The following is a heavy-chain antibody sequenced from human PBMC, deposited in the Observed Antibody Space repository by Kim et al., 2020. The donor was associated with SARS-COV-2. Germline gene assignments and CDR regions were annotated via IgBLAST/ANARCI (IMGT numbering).Heavy chain of an antibody. CDR3: AKEWAPERPGGGYFHYGVDV. CDR1: GGSISSCYHY. J-gene: IGHJ6*02. Sequence: SETLSLTCTVSGGSISSCYHYWSWNPQPPGKGLEGIGYIYYSGSTYYNLSLKRRLTISVYTSKNQFSLKLSSVTAADTAEYDCAKEWAPERPGGGYFHYGVDVWGQGTTVIVSS. V-gene: IGHV4-30-4*01. D-gene: IGHD3-16*01. CDR2: IYYSGST.